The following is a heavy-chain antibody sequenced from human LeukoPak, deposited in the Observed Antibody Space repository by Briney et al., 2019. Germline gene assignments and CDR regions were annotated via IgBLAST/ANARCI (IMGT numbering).Heavy chain of an antibody. J-gene: IGHJ3*02. V-gene: IGHV4-4*07. CDR1: GGSISSYY. CDR2: IYTSGST. Sequence: SETLSLTYTVSGGSISSYYWSWIRQPAGKGLEWIGRIYTSGSTNYNPSLKSRVTMSVDTSKNQFSLKLSSVTAADTAVYFCATESQLELAYDAFDIWGQGTMVTVSS. CDR3: ATESQLELAYDAFDI. D-gene: IGHD1-1*01.